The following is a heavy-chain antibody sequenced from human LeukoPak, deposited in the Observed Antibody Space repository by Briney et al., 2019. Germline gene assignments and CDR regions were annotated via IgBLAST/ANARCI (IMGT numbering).Heavy chain of an antibody. CDR3: VRDGEGVAISVNYWFDP. CDR2: MNPNNGNT. D-gene: IGHD3-10*01. V-gene: IGHV1-8*01. Sequence: ASVKVSRKASGFTFTGYDINWVRQASGRGLEWMGWMNPNNGNTGYAQKFQDRVTMTRDTSISTAYMELRGLRSEDTAVYYCVRDGEGVAISVNYWFDPWGQGTLVTVSS. J-gene: IGHJ5*02. CDR1: GFTFTGYD.